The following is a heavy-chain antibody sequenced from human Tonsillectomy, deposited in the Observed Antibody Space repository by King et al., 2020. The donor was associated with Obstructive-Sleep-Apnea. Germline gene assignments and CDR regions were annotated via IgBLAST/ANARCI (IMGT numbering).Heavy chain of an antibody. CDR3: ATFRHLGSGVDY. Sequence: VQLVESGGGLVQPGGSLRLSCAASGFTFSSYAMSWVRQAPGKGLEWVSGISGSGGSTNYADSVKGRFTISRDNSKNTLYLQMNSLRAEDTAVYYCATFRHLGSGVDYWGQGTLVTVSS. V-gene: IGHV3-23*04. CDR2: ISGSGGST. J-gene: IGHJ4*02. D-gene: IGHD1-26*01. CDR1: GFTFSSYA.